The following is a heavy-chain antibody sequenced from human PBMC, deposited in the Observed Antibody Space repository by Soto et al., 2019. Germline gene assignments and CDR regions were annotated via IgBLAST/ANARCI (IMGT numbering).Heavy chain of an antibody. V-gene: IGHV3-15*01. CDR2: IKSKSDGGTT. D-gene: IGHD4-17*01. J-gene: IGHJ6*02. Sequence: PXVCLSLSCAASGVTLGNTYIGWVRQAPGKGLGWVGLIKSKSDGGTTYYASPVKGRFTISRDDSKNTLYMQMNSLKTEDTAVYYCNTLTTVTTGGMDVWGQGTTVTVSS. CDR1: GVTLGNTY. CDR3: NTLTTVTTGGMDV.